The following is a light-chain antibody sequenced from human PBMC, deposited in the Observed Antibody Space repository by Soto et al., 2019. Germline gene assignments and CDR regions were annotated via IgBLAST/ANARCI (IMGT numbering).Light chain of an antibody. V-gene: IGKV2-30*01. CDR3: MQRIEFPSYT. J-gene: IGKJ2*01. CDR2: RVS. Sequence: DVVLTQSPLSLPVTLGQPASISCRSSQSLVRSDGFTFFSWYQQRPGQSPRRLIYRVSNRDSGVPDRFSGSGSGTDFTLKITRVEAEDVGVYYCMQRIEFPSYTFGQGTKLEIK. CDR1: QSLVRSDGFTF.